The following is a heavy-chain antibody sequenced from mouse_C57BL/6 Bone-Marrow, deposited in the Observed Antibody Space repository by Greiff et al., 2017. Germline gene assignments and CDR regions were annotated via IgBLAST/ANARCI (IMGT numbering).Heavy chain of an antibody. D-gene: IGHD1-1*01. J-gene: IGHJ1*03. CDR3: ARSNYYGSSYWYFDV. V-gene: IGHV1-59*01. CDR2: IDPSDSYT. Sequence: QVQLKQPGAELVRPGTSVKLSCKASGYTFTSYWMHWVKQRPGQGLEWIGVIDPSDSYTNYNQKFKGKATLTVDTSSSTAYMQLSSLTSEDSAVSYCARSNYYGSSYWYFDVWGTGTTLTVSS. CDR1: GYTFTSYW.